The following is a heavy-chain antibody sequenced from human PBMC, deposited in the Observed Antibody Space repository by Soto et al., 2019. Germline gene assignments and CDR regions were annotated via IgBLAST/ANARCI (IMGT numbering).Heavy chain of an antibody. Sequence: ASVKVSCKASGYTFTSYGISWVRQAPGQGLEWMGWISADNGVTVYAQKLQDRVTMTTDTSTSTVYMELNSLRSEDTAVYYCARVNSRTFPAAPGDNKSDSSGWWLDPWGQG. D-gene: IGHD6-13*01. J-gene: IGHJ5*02. V-gene: IGHV1-18*01. CDR2: ISADNGVT. CDR1: GYTFTSYG. CDR3: ARVNSRTFPAAPGDNKSDSSGWWLDP.